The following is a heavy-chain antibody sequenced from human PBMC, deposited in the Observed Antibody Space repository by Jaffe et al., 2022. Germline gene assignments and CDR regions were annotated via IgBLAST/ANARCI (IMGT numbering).Heavy chain of an antibody. V-gene: IGHV3-48*01. CDR2: ISSTSSPI. J-gene: IGHJ3*02. D-gene: IGHD3-22*01. CDR1: RFTFSSYS. CDR3: ARYYDSSGSLPHFAFDI. Sequence: EVQLVESGGGLVQSGGSLRLSCAASRFTFSSYSMNWVRQTPGKGLEWVSYISSTSSPIYYADSVKGRFTISRDNAKNSLYLQMNSLRAEDTAVYYCARYYDSSGSLPHFAFDIWGQGTMVTVSS.